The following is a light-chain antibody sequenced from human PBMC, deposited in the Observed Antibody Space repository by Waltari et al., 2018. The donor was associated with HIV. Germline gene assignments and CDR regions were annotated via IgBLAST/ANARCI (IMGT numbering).Light chain of an antibody. CDR3: QQYNSDST. Sequence: DIQMTQSPSTLSASVGDRVTITCRASQSINSWLAWYQQKPGKAPKLLIYKASSLESGVPSRFSCSGSGTEFTLTISSLQPDDFATYYCQQYNSDSTFGQGTKVEIK. CDR1: QSINSW. V-gene: IGKV1-5*03. J-gene: IGKJ1*01. CDR2: KAS.